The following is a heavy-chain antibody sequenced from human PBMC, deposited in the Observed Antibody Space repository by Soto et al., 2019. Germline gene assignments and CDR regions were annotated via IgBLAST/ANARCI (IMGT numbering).Heavy chain of an antibody. Sequence: PGGSLRLSCAASGFTFSNNAMTWVRQAPGKGLDWVSGISAGDTTYYADSVKGRFTISRDNSKSTLYLQMNSLRADDTAVYYCARETRGVPYYYYGMDVWGQGTTVTVSS. D-gene: IGHD3-10*01. CDR2: ISAGDTT. J-gene: IGHJ6*02. CDR3: ARETRGVPYYYYGMDV. CDR1: GFTFSNNA. V-gene: IGHV3-23*01.